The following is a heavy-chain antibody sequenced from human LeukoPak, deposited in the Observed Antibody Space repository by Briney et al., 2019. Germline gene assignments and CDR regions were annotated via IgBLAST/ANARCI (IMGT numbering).Heavy chain of an antibody. D-gene: IGHD3-22*01. Sequence: SETLSLTCTVSGGSISSYYWSWIRQPPGKGLEWIGYIYYSGSTNYNPSLKRRVTISVDTSKNQFSLKLSSVTAADTAVYYCARDYYDSSGFGYWGQGTLVTVSS. J-gene: IGHJ4*02. CDR2: IYYSGST. CDR3: ARDYYDSSGFGY. V-gene: IGHV4-59*01. CDR1: GGSISSYY.